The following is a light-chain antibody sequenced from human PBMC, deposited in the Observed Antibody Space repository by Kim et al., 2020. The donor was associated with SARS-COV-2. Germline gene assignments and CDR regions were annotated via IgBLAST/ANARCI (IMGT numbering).Light chain of an antibody. CDR3: NSRDSSGNHLV. J-gene: IGLJ1*01. Sequence: ALGQTVRITCQGDSLRSYYASWYQQKPGQAPVLVIYGKNNRPSGIPDRFAGSSAGNTASLTITGAQAEEEAYYYCNSRDSSGNHLVFGTGTKVTVL. CDR1: SLRSYY. V-gene: IGLV3-19*01. CDR2: GKN.